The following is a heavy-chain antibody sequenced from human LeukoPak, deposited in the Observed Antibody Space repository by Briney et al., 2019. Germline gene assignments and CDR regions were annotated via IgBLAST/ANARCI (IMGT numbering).Heavy chain of an antibody. V-gene: IGHV4-30-4*01. D-gene: IGHD3-10*01. J-gene: IGHJ4*02. Sequence: PSQTLSLTCAVSGGSMSSEDYYWSWVRQPPGKGLEWIGYIYYSGSTYYDPSLKSRATISVDTSKNQFSLKLSSVTAADTAVYYCARVGSTWSYYFDHWGQGTLVTVSS. CDR3: ARVGSTWSYYFDH. CDR2: IYYSGST. CDR1: GGSMSSEDYY.